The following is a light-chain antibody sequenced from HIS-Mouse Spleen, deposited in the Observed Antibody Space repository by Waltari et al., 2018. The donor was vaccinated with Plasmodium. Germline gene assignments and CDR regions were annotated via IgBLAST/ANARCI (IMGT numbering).Light chain of an antibody. CDR2: EVS. CDR1: SSDVGGYNY. V-gene: IGLV2-14*03. Sequence: QSALTQPASVSGSPGQSITISCTGTSSDVGGYNYVSWYQQHPGKAPKLIIYEVSNRPSGVSNRVSGPKSGNTAALTISGLQAEDEADYYCSSYTSSSTHVVFGGGTKLTVL. CDR3: SSYTSSSTHVV. J-gene: IGLJ2*01.